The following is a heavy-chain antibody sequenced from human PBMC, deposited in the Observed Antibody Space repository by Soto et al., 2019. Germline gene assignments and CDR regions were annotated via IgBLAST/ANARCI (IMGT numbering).Heavy chain of an antibody. CDR3: ASLGYCSGGSCYSGYYYYGMDV. D-gene: IGHD2-15*01. Sequence: PSETLSLTCTVSGGSVSSGSYYWSWIRQPPGKGLEWIGYIYYSGSTNYNPSLKSRVTISVDTSKNQFSLKLSSVTAADTAVYYCASLGYCSGGSCYSGYYYYGMDVWGQGTTVTVS. CDR1: GGSVSSGSYY. J-gene: IGHJ6*02. CDR2: IYYSGST. V-gene: IGHV4-61*01.